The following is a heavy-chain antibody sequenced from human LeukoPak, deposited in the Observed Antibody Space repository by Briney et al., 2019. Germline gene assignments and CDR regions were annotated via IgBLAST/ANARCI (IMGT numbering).Heavy chain of an antibody. CDR1: GFTFSAYD. D-gene: IGHD6-19*01. Sequence: GGSLRLSCAASGFTFSAYDMHWVRQAPGKGLEWVSSISSSSIYVYYADSVKGRFTLSRDNAKNSLYLQMNSLRAEDTALYYCARDFSSGLTPGCDYWGQGTLVTVSS. J-gene: IGHJ4*02. CDR2: ISSSSIYV. V-gene: IGHV3-21*04. CDR3: ARDFSSGLTPGCDY.